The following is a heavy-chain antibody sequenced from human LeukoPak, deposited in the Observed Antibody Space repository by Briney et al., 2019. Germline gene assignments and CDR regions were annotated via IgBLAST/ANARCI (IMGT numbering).Heavy chain of an antibody. D-gene: IGHD3-10*01. V-gene: IGHV4-31*03. CDR2: IYYSGST. Sequence: SETLSLTCTVSGGSISSGGYYWSWIRQHPGKGLEWIGYIYYSGSTYYNPSLKSRVTISVDTSKNQFSLKLSSVTAADTAVYYGARDLMVHKSSMVRGEGYFDLWGRGTLVTVSS. J-gene: IGHJ2*01. CDR1: GGSISSGGYY. CDR3: ARDLMVHKSSMVRGEGYFDL.